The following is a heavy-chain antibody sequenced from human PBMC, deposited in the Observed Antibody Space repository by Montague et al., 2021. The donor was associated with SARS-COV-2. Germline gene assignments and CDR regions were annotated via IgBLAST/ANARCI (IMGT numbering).Heavy chain of an antibody. CDR3: ARADYGDYHHFDF. CDR1: GDSINSEHW. J-gene: IGHJ4*02. D-gene: IGHD4-17*01. V-gene: IGHV4-4*02. Sequence: SETLSLTCAVSGDSINSEHWWSWVRQPPGKGLEWIVETHQWGGTNYNPSYKSRVTMSVDTSNNQFSLKLTSVTAADTAMYYRARADYGDYHHFDFWGQGTLVTVSS. CDR2: THQWGGT.